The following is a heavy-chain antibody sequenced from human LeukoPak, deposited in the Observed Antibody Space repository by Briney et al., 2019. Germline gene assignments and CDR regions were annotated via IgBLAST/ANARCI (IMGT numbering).Heavy chain of an antibody. CDR2: INPNSGGT. CDR3: ARANYGDQNWFDP. D-gene: IGHD4-17*01. V-gene: IGHV1-2*02. J-gene: IGHJ5*02. CDR1: GYTFTGYY. Sequence: GESLKISCNASGYTFTGYYMHWVRQAPGQGLEWMGWINPNSGGTNYAQKFQGRVTMTRDTSISTAYMELSRLRSDDTAVYYCARANYGDQNWFDPWGQGTLVTVSS.